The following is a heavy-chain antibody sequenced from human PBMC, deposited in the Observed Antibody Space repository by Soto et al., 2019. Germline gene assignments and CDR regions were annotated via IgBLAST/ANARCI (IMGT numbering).Heavy chain of an antibody. CDR3: AKDNSPDYYGSGSYDSYYYYYGMDV. J-gene: IGHJ6*02. D-gene: IGHD3-10*01. CDR1: GFTFSSYA. V-gene: IGHV3-23*01. Sequence: GGFLRLSCAASGFTFSSYAMSWVRQAPGKGLEWVSAISGSGGSTYYADSVKGRFTISRDNSKNTLYLQMNSLRAEDTAVYYCAKDNSPDYYGSGSYDSYYYYYGMDVWGQGTTVTVSS. CDR2: ISGSGGST.